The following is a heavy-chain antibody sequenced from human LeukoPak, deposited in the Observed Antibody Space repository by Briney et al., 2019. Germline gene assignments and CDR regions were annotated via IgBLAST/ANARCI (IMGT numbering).Heavy chain of an antibody. V-gene: IGHV3-30*03. D-gene: IGHD5-18*01. CDR2: ISYDGSNK. CDR3: ATHVDTATSPLSDY. Sequence: PGGSLRLSCAASGFTFSSYSMNWVRQAPGKGLEWVAVISYDGSNKYYADSVKGRFTISRDNSTNTLYLQMNSLRAEDTAVYYCATHVDTATSPLSDYWGQGTLVTVSS. CDR1: GFTFSSYS. J-gene: IGHJ4*02.